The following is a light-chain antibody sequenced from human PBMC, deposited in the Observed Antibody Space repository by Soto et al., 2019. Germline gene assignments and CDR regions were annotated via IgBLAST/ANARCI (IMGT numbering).Light chain of an antibody. CDR3: ASWDDSLKV. CDR2: GNY. J-gene: IGLJ2*01. CDR1: SSNIGNNA. V-gene: IGLV1-44*01. Sequence: QPVLTQPPSASGTPGQRVTISCSGRSSNIGNNAVNWYQQLPGTAPKLLIYGNYKRPSGVPDRFSGTKSGTSASLAIGGLQSEDEADYYCASWDDSLKVFGGGTKLTVL.